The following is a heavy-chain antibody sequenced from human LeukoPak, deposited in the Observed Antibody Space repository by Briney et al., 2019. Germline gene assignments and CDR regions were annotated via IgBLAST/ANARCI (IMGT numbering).Heavy chain of an antibody. CDR2: ISGSGGST. CDR1: GLTFSSYA. CDR3: AKVSDCYNYGPMLY. Sequence: PGGSLRLSCPASGLTFSSYAMSWVRQAPGKGLEWVSVISGSGGSTYYADSVKGRFTISRDNSKNMLYLQMNSLRAEDTAVYCGAKVSDCYNYGPMLYWGQGTLVTVSS. D-gene: IGHD5-24*01. J-gene: IGHJ4*02. V-gene: IGHV3-23*01.